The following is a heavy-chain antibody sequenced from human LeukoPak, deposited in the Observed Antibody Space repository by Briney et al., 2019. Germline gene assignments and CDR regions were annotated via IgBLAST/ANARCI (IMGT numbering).Heavy chain of an antibody. V-gene: IGHV3-66*01. CDR1: GFTVRNNY. J-gene: IGHJ4*02. D-gene: IGHD5-24*01. Sequence: GGSLGLSCSVSGFTVRNNYVNWVRQAPGKGLEWVSVIYSGGSTFYADSVKGRFTISRDNSKNTLYLQMNSLRAEDTAIYYCASGGGDGYNFRYSDYWGQGTLVTVSS. CDR3: ASGGGDGYNFRYSDY. CDR2: IYSGGST.